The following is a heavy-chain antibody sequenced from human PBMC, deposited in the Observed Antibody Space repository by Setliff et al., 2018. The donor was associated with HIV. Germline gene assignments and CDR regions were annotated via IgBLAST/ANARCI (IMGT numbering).Heavy chain of an antibody. Sequence: ASVKVSCKASGFTFNKFHIQWVRQAPGQGLEWMGWINVDSGGTNYVQKFQGRVTMTWDTSISTAYLDLSSLTSDDTAIYYCTRATRYCGGDCSSGGAYDIWGQGTVVTVSS. CDR3: TRATRYCGGDCSSGGAYDI. CDR2: INVDSGGT. CDR1: GFTFNKFH. V-gene: IGHV1-2*02. D-gene: IGHD2-21*02. J-gene: IGHJ3*02.